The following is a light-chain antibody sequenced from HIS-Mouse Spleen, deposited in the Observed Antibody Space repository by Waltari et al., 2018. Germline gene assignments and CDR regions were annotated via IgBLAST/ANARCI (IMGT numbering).Light chain of an antibody. J-gene: IGLJ2*01. CDR2: EGS. V-gene: IGLV2-23*03. CDR1: SSDVGSYNL. Sequence: QSALTQPASVSGSPGQSITISCTGTSSDVGSYNLVSWYQQHPGKAPKLMIYEGSKRPSGVSNRFSGAKSGNKASLTLAGLQAEDEADYYCCSYAGSSTFEVFGGGTKLTV. CDR3: CSYAGSSTFEV.